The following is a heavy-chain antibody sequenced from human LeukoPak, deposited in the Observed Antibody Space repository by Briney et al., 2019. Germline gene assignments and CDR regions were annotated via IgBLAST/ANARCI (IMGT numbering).Heavy chain of an antibody. J-gene: IGHJ5*02. CDR2: IIPIFGTA. CDR1: GGTFSSYA. V-gene: IGHV1-69*05. CDR3: ARTAALFGRDNWFDP. D-gene: IGHD6-13*01. Sequence: ASVKVSCEASGGTFSSYAISWVRQAPGQGLEWMGGIIPIFGTANYAQKFQGRVTITTDESTSTAYMELSSLRSEDTAVYYCARTAALFGRDNWFDPWGQGTLVTVSS.